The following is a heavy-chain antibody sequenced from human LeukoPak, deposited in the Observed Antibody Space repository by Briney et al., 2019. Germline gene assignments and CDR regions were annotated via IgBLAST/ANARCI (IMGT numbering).Heavy chain of an antibody. CDR1: GGSISSGGYS. D-gene: IGHD3-10*01. Sequence: PSQTLSLTCAVSGGSISSGGYSWSWIRQPPGKGLEWIGYIYHSGSTYYNPSLKSRVTISVDRSKNQFSLKLSFVTAADTAVYYCAREVRGSGSDYFDYWGQGTLVTVSS. V-gene: IGHV4-30-2*01. CDR3: AREVRGSGSDYFDY. J-gene: IGHJ4*02. CDR2: IYHSGST.